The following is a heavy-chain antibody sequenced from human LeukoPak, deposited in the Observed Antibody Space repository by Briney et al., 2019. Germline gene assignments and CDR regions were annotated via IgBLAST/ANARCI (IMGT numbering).Heavy chain of an antibody. CDR2: INPNSGGT. CDR3: ARDGLYYYDSSGYDYYYYYMDV. D-gene: IGHD3-22*01. Sequence: ASVKVSCKASGYTFTGYYMHWVRQAPGQGLEWMGWINPNSGGTNYGQKFQGRVTMTRDTSISTAYMELSRLRSDDTAVYYCARDGLYYYDSSGYDYYYYYMDVWGKGTTVTISS. J-gene: IGHJ6*03. V-gene: IGHV1-2*02. CDR1: GYTFTGYY.